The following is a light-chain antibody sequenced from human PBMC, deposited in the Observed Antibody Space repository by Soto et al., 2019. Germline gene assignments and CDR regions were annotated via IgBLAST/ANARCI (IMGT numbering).Light chain of an antibody. V-gene: IGKV1-5*01. CDR2: DAA. J-gene: IGKJ1*01. CDR3: QQFRNSWT. CDR1: QDIGPW. Sequence: DIQMTQSPSTLSASVGDRVTITCRASQDIGPWLAWYQQKPGKAPKLLISDAASLQSGVPSRFSGDRSGTEFTLTINRLQAEDVATYFCQQFRNSWTFGQGTRVEI.